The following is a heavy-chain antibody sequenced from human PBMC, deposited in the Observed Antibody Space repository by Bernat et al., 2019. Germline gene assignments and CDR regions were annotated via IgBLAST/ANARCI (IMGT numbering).Heavy chain of an antibody. D-gene: IGHD6-19*01. Sequence: QVTLKESGPVLVKPTETLTLTCTVSGFSLSDVRMGVSWIRQPPGKALEWLAHIFSNAEKSYSTSLKSRLTISKDTSKSQVVLTMTNMDPVDTATYYCARTQKDHTGWYIFRYWGQGTLVTVSS. CDR1: GFSLSDVRMG. V-gene: IGHV2-26*01. CDR2: IFSNAEK. J-gene: IGHJ4*02. CDR3: ARTQKDHTGWYIFRY.